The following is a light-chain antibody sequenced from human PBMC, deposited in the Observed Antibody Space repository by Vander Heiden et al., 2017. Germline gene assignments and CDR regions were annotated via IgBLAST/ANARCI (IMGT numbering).Light chain of an antibody. V-gene: IGLV3-21*02. CDR1: NIGSQT. CDR2: DDS. CDR3: QVWDSSSDLVV. Sequence: SSVLTQPPSVSVAPGQTARILCGGSNIGSQTVHWYPQRPGQAPVLVVYDDSDRPSGVPERFSGSNSGNTATLTISRVEAGDEADYYCQVWDSSSDLVVFGGGTKLTVL. J-gene: IGLJ2*01.